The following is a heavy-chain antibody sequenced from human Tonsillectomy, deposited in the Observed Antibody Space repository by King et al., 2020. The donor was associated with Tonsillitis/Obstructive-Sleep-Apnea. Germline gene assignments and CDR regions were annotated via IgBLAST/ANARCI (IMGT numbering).Heavy chain of an antibody. Sequence: VQLQQWGAGLLKPSETLSLTCAVYGGSFSGYYWSWIRQPPGKGLEWIGDINHSGSSHYNPPPKSRVTLSVDTSKNQVSLTLSPVTAADTAVYYCAEQKAGTTYGYAFDIWGQGTMVTVPS. V-gene: IGHV4-34*01. J-gene: IGHJ3*02. D-gene: IGHD1-1*01. CDR1: GGSFSGYY. CDR2: INHSGSS. CDR3: AEQKAGTTYGYAFDI.